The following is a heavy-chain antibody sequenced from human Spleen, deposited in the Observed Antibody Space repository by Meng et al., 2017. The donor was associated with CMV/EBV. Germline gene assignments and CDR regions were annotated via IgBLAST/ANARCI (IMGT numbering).Heavy chain of an antibody. CDR1: GGSISSYY. D-gene: IGHD6-13*01. CDR2: IYYSGST. Sequence: SETLSLTCTVSGGSISSYYWSWLRQPPGKGLEWIGYIYYSGSTNYNPSLKSRVTISVDTSRNQFSLKLSPVTAADTALYYCARGATTTAAGILDYWGQGTLVTVSS. J-gene: IGHJ4*02. V-gene: IGHV4-59*01. CDR3: ARGATTTAAGILDY.